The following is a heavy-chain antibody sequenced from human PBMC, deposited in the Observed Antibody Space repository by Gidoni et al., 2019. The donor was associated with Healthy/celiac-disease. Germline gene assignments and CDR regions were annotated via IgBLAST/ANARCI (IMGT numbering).Heavy chain of an antibody. J-gene: IGHJ4*02. CDR1: GGSFSGYY. V-gene: IGHV4-34*01. Sequence: QVQLQQWGAGLLKPSETLSLTCAVYGGSFSGYYWSWIRQPPGKGLEWIGEINHSGSTNYNPSLKSRVTISADTSKNQFSLKLSSVTAADTAVYYCARRGLNSFFYYFDYWGQGTLVTVSS. CDR2: INHSGST. CDR3: ARRGLNSFFYYFDY. D-gene: IGHD2-15*01.